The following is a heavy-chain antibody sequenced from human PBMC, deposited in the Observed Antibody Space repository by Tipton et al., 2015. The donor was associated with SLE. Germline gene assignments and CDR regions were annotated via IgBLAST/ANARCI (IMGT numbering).Heavy chain of an antibody. J-gene: IGHJ3*02. D-gene: IGHD6-19*01. V-gene: IGHV3-30*02. CDR3: AREIAVADYDAFDI. CDR2: IRYDGSNK. CDR1: GFTFSSYG. Sequence: SLRLSCAASGFTFSSYGMHWVRQAPGKGLEWVAFIRYDGSNKYYADSVKGRFTISRDNSKNTLYLQMNSLRAGDTAVYYCAREIAVADYDAFDIWGQGTMVTVSS.